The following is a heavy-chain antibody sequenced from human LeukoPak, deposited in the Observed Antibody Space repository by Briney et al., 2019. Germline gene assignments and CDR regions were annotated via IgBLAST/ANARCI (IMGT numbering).Heavy chain of an antibody. J-gene: IGHJ6*02. CDR3: AKGVAYYYGMDV. V-gene: IGHV3-9*01. D-gene: IGHD2-15*01. CDR2: ISWNSGSI. Sequence: PGRSLRLSCAASGFTFDDYAMHWVRQAPGKGLEWVSGISWNSGSIGYADSVKGRFTISRDNAKNSLYLQMNSLRAEDTALYYCAKGVAYYYGMDVWGQGTTVTVSS. CDR1: GFTFDDYA.